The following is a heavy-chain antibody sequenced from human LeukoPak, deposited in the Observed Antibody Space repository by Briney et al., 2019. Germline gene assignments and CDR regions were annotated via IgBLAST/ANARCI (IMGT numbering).Heavy chain of an antibody. CDR3: ARLQYSNGYVDY. CDR2: IYPDDSDT. J-gene: IGHJ4*02. CDR1: GYSFTNYW. Sequence: GESLKISCTGSGYSFTNYWIGWVRQMLGKGLEWMGIIYPDDSDTRYRPSFQGQVTISADKSIATAYLQWSSLKASDTAMYYCARLQYSNGYVDYWGQGTLVTVSS. D-gene: IGHD5-18*01. V-gene: IGHV5-51*01.